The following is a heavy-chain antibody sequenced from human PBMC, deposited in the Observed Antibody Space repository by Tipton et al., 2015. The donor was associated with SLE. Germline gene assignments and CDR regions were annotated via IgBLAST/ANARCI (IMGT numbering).Heavy chain of an antibody. CDR2: IYTSGST. J-gene: IGHJ4*02. CDR3: ARVVAVAAAGYFDY. Sequence: TLSLTCTVSGGSISSYYWSWIRQPPGKGLEWIGYIYTSGSTNYNPSLKSRVTISVDTSKNQFSLKLSSVTAADTAVYYCARVVAVAAAGYFDYWGQGTLVTVSS. D-gene: IGHD6-19*01. CDR1: GGSISSYY. V-gene: IGHV4-59*01.